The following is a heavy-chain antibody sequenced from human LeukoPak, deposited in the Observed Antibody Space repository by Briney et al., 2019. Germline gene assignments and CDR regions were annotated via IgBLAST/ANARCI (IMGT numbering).Heavy chain of an antibody. CDR3: AKRGVVIRVFLVGFHKEAYYFDS. Sequence: LGGSLRLSCAVSGITLSNYGMSWVRQAPGKGLEWVAGLSGSGGGTNYADSAQGRFTISRDNPKNTLYLQMNSLRAEDTAVYFCAKRGVVIRVFLVGFHKEAYYFDSWGQGALVTVSS. CDR2: LSGSGGGT. J-gene: IGHJ4*02. D-gene: IGHD3-10*01. CDR1: GITLSNYG. V-gene: IGHV3-23*01.